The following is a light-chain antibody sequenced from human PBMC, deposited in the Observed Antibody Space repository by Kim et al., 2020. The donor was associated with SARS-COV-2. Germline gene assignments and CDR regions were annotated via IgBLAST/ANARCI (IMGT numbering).Light chain of an antibody. CDR3: QQYGSSRYT. Sequence: PGERATLSFRASQSVTNNYLAWYQQKPGQAPRLLIYGASSRATGFPDRFSGSGSGTDFTLTITRLEPEDCAVYYCQQYGSSRYTFGQGTKLEIK. V-gene: IGKV3-20*01. CDR2: GAS. CDR1: QSVTNNY. J-gene: IGKJ2*01.